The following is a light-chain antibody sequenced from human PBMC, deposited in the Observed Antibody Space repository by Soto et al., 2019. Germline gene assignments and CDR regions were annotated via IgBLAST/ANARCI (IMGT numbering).Light chain of an antibody. CDR2: DIS. CDR3: QQYNNWPFS. Sequence: EISITQFPSILSSSPFGGSTLSCRAAQDVTTNFAWYQLRRGQPPRLLIYDISTRATGVPARFSGSGSGTEFTLTISGLQSEDFALYFCQQYNNWPFSFGPGTRLEIK. V-gene: IGKV3-15*01. J-gene: IGKJ5*01. CDR1: QDVTTN.